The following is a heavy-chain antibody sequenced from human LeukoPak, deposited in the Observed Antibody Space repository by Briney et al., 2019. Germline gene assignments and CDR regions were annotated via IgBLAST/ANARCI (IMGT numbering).Heavy chain of an antibody. CDR2: INHSGST. CDR3: ARDFPGYYYYYYGVDV. CDR1: GGSISSYY. D-gene: IGHD2/OR15-2a*01. V-gene: IGHV4-34*01. Sequence: SETLSLTCTVSGGSISSYYWSWIRQPPGKGLEWIGEINHSGSTNYNPSLKSRVTISVDTSKNQFSLKLSSVTAADTAVYYCARDFPGYYYYYYGVDVWGQGTTVTVSS. J-gene: IGHJ6*02.